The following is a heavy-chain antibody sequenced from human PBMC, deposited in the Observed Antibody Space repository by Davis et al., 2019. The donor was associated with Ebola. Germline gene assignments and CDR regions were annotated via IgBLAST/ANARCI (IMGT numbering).Heavy chain of an antibody. Sequence: GGSLRLSCVASGFIFSNYDMNWVRQAPGKGLEWISYISASGSTIYYADSVRGRFTISRDNAKNSLFLQMNSLRAEDTAVYYCARGRYGSGVDSVGYWGQGTLVTVSS. CDR2: ISASGSTI. J-gene: IGHJ4*02. CDR1: GFIFSNYD. D-gene: IGHD3-10*01. V-gene: IGHV3-48*03. CDR3: ARGRYGSGVDSVGY.